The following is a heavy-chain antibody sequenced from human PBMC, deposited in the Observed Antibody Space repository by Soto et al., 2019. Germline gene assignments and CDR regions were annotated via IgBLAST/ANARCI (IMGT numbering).Heavy chain of an antibody. CDR1: GGTFSSYA. CDR3: ARDGRGYSYGYYYYGMDV. CDR2: IIPILGIA. V-gene: IGHV1-69*10. J-gene: IGHJ6*02. D-gene: IGHD5-18*01. Sequence: ASVKVSCKASGGTFSSYAISWVRQAPGQGLEWMGGIIPILGIANYAQKFQGRVTITADKSTSTAYMELSSLRSEDTAVYYCARDGRGYSYGYYYYGMDVWGQGTTVTVSS.